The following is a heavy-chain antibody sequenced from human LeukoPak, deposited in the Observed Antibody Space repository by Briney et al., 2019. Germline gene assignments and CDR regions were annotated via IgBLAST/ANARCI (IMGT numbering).Heavy chain of an antibody. CDR1: GYTFTGYY. V-gene: IGHV1-2*02. CDR3: TRAGIADNWFDP. J-gene: IGHJ5*02. Sequence: GASVKVSCKASGYTFTGYYMHWVRQAPGQGLEWMGWINPNSGGTNYAQKFQGRVTMTRDTSISTAYMELSSLRSEDTAVYYCTRAGIADNWFDPWGQGTLVTVSS. D-gene: IGHD6-13*01. CDR2: INPNSGGT.